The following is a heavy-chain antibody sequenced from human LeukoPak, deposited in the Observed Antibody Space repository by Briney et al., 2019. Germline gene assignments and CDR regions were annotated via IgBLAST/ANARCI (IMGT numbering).Heavy chain of an antibody. V-gene: IGHV1-3*01. Sequence: ASVKVSCKASGYTFTSYAMHWVRQAPGQRLEWMGWINAGNGNTKYSQKFQGRVTITRDTSASTAYMELSSLRSEDTAVYYCARGITPQPYYDSSGHDPLTAIAEYFQHWGQGTLVTVSS. CDR1: GYTFTSYA. CDR2: INAGNGNT. J-gene: IGHJ1*01. CDR3: ARGITPQPYYDSSGHDPLTAIAEYFQH. D-gene: IGHD3-22*01.